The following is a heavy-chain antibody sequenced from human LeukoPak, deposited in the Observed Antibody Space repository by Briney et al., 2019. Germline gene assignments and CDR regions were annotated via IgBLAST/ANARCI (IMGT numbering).Heavy chain of an antibody. D-gene: IGHD3-16*01. CDR3: ARHWGAHYDY. Sequence: SETLSLTCTVSGASISSGAYYWSWIRQHPGKGLEWIGYIYYSGNTYYNPSLKSRVTISVDTSKNQLSLKLSSVTAADTAIYYCARHWGAHYDYWGQGTLVTVSS. J-gene: IGHJ4*02. CDR2: IYYSGNT. V-gene: IGHV4-30-4*08. CDR1: GASISSGAYY.